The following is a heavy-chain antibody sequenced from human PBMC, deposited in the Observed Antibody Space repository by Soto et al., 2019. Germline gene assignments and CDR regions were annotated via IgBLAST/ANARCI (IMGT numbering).Heavy chain of an antibody. D-gene: IGHD3-10*01. V-gene: IGHV3-30-3*01. Sequence: QVQLVESGGGVVQPGRSLRLSCAASGFTFSSYAMHWVRQAPGKGLEWVAVISYDGSNKYYADSVKGRFTISRDNSKNTLYLQMNRLRAEDTAVYYCERDPMGRYYGSSSYYFDYWGQGTLVTVSS. CDR3: ERDPMGRYYGSSSYYFDY. CDR2: ISYDGSNK. J-gene: IGHJ4*02. CDR1: GFTFSSYA.